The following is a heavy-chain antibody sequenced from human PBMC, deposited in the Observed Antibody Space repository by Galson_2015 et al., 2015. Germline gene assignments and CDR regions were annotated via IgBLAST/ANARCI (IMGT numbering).Heavy chain of an antibody. CDR3: AIDGGPASGGLDCHY. D-gene: IGHD2-21*02. Sequence: CLRIACAAEGFTFSLYGMHWVRQAPGKGLEWVAVIQSDGNKSYSTDSVRGRLTIYRDNSKNAAAQQMDSLGVEGTVIYYCAIDGGPASGGLDCHYWGQGTRVTVSS. CDR2: IQSDGNKS. V-gene: IGHV3-30*12. CDR1: GFTFSLYG. J-gene: IGHJ4*02.